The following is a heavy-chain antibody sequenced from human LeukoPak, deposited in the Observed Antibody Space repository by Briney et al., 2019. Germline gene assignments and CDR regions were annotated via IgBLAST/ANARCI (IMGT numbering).Heavy chain of an antibody. CDR1: GYTFTSYG. J-gene: IGHJ6*02. D-gene: IGHD3-10*01. Sequence: ASVKVSCKASGYTFTSYGISWVRQAPGQGLEWMGWISAYNGNTNYAQKLQGRVTMTRSTSISTAYMELSSLRSEDTAVYYCARAYYYGSGSYYRSSFYYGMDVWGQGTTVTVSS. V-gene: IGHV1-18*01. CDR2: ISAYNGNT. CDR3: ARAYYYGSGSYYRSSFYYGMDV.